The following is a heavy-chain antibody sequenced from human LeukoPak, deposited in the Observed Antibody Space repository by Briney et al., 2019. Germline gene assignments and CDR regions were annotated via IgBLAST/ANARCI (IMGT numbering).Heavy chain of an antibody. V-gene: IGHV3-74*01. Sequence: GGSLRLSCAASGFTFNNYWMHWVRQAAGKGLVWVSRISSDGSSTNYADSVKGRFTISRDNANNTLYLQMNSLRAEDSAVYYCARVNNCRSGWRDFDYWGQGTLVTVSS. D-gene: IGHD6-19*01. CDR3: ARVNNCRSGWRDFDY. CDR1: GFTFNNYW. CDR2: ISSDGSST. J-gene: IGHJ4*02.